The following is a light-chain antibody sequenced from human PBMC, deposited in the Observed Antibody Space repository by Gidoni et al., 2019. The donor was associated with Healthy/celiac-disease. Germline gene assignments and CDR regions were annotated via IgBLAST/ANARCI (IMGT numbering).Light chain of an antibody. J-gene: IGKJ3*01. CDR3: QQYDNRPLFT. V-gene: IGKV1-33*01. Sequence: DIQMTQSPSSLSASVGDRVTITCQASQDISNYLNWYQQQPGKAPKHLIYDASNLETGVPSMFSGSGSGIDFTFTSSSLQPQDIATYYCQQYDNRPLFTFGQXTKVDIK. CDR1: QDISNY. CDR2: DAS.